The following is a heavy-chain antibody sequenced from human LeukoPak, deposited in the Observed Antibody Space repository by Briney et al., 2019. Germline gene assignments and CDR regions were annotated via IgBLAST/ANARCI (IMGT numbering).Heavy chain of an antibody. D-gene: IGHD5-12*01. Sequence: PSGTLSLTCAVSGVSISSSNWWSWVRQPPGQGLEWIGEIYHSGSTNYNPSLKSRVTISVDKSKNQFSLKLSPVTAADTAVYYCARIVAWYDAFDAWGQGTMVTVSS. V-gene: IGHV4-4*02. CDR1: GVSISSSNW. J-gene: IGHJ3*01. CDR3: ARIVAWYDAFDA. CDR2: IYHSGST.